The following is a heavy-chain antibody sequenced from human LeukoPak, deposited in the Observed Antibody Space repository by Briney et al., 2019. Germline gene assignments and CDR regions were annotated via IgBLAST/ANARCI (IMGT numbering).Heavy chain of an antibody. CDR1: GFTFSSYT. CDR2: IWYDGSNK. V-gene: IGHV3-33*08. D-gene: IGHD2-15*01. CDR3: ARDPPRHCSGGSCYGMDL. Sequence: PGGSLSLLCAASGFTFSSYTMHWVRQAPGKGLEWVAVIWYDGSNKYYADSVKGRFTISRDNSKNTLYLQMNSLRAEDTAVYYCARDPPRHCSGGSCYGMDLWGRETTVTVSS. J-gene: IGHJ6*02.